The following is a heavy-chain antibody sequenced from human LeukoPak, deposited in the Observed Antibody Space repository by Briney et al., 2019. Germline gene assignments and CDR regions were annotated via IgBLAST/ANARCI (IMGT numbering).Heavy chain of an antibody. CDR2: INPNSGGT. CDR3: ARSGGVRDYGGYLD. D-gene: IGHD4-23*01. CDR1: GYTFTGYY. V-gene: IGHV1-2*02. J-gene: IGHJ4*02. Sequence: ASVKVSCKASGYTFTGYYMHWVRQAPGQGLEWMGWINPNSGGTNYAQKFQGRVTMTRDTSISTAYMELSRLRSDDTAVYYCARSGGVRDYGGYLDWGQGTLVTVSS.